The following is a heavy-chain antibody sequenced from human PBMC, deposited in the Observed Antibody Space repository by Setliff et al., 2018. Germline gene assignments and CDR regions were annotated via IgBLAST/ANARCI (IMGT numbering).Heavy chain of an antibody. CDR2: ISVHNGRT. CDR3: ARGSDYAGTYSGGF. D-gene: IGHD1-26*01. Sequence: ASVKVSCKASGYTFTTYDINWVRLAPGQGLEWMGWISVHNGRTIYAERLQARVTMTTDTSTSTAYMELRGLTSDDTAVYYCARGSDYAGTYSGGFWGQGTLVTSPQ. V-gene: IGHV1-18*01. J-gene: IGHJ4*02. CDR1: GYTFTTYD.